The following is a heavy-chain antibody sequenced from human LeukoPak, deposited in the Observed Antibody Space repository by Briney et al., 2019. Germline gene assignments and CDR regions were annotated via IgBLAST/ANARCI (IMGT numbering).Heavy chain of an antibody. V-gene: IGHV4-59*12. J-gene: IGHJ4*02. CDR1: GGSINSYH. CDR3: ARDPDY. CDR2: IYYSGST. Sequence: SETLSLTCTVSGGSINSYHWSWIRQPPGKGLEWIGYIYYSGSTNYNPSLKSRVTISVDTSKNQFSLKLSSVTAADTAVYYCARDPDYWGQGTLVTVSS.